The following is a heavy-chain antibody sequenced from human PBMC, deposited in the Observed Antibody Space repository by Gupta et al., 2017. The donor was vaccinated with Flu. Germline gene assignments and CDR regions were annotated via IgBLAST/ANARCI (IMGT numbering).Heavy chain of an antibody. D-gene: IGHD3-10*01. V-gene: IGHV4-39*01. J-gene: IGHJ4*02. CDR3: ALTFIRGLIEGEEDY. CDR1: GGSISSSSYN. CDR2: AFYSGNT. Sequence: QLQLQESGPGLVKPSETLSLTCTVSGGSISSSSYNWAWIRQPPGKGLEWIASAFYSGNTFYHPSLNTRLAVSVDAPNNQFSLRLSSVTASDTAAYYCALTFIRGLIEGEEDYWGPGALVSVSS.